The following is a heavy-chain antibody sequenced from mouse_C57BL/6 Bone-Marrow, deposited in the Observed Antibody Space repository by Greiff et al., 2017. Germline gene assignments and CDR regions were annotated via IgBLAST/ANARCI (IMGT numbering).Heavy chain of an antibody. CDR2: IDPSDSYT. V-gene: IGHV1-50*01. CDR1: GYTFTSYW. CDR3: ARGDNYEYYYAMDY. D-gene: IGHD1-3*01. Sequence: VKLQQPGAELVKPGASVKLSCKASGYTFTSYWMQWVKQRPGQGLEWIGEIDPSDSYTNYNQKFKGKATLTVDTSSRTAYMQLSSLTSEDSAVYYCARGDNYEYYYAMDYWGQGTSVTVSS. J-gene: IGHJ4*01.